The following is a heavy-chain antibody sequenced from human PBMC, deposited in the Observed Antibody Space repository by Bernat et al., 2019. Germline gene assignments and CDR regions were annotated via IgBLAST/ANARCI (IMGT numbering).Heavy chain of an antibody. CDR2: LYYSGST. D-gene: IGHD2-21*02. V-gene: IGHV4-39*01. J-gene: IGHJ5*02. Sequence: QLQLQESVPGLVKPSETLSPTCTVSGGSISSSSYYWGWIRQPPGKGLEWIGSLYYSGSTYYNPSLRRRVTISVDTSKNQCSLKLSSVTAADTAVYYCSCDWRLYRTNWFDPWGQGTLVTGSS. CDR1: GGSISSSSYY. CDR3: SCDWRLYRTNWFDP.